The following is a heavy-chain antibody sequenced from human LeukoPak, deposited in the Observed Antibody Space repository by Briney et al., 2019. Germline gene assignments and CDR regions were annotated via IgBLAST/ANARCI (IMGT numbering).Heavy chain of an antibody. CDR3: ARDSPFGSGSYVFDY. CDR2: INPNSGGT. D-gene: IGHD3-10*01. V-gene: IGHV1-2*02. Sequence: ASVKVSCKASGYTFTGYYMHWVRQAPGQGLEWMGWINPNSGGTNYAQKFQGRVTMTRDTSTSTVYMELSSLRSEDTAVYYCARDSPFGSGSYVFDYWGQGTLVTVSS. CDR1: GYTFTGYY. J-gene: IGHJ4*02.